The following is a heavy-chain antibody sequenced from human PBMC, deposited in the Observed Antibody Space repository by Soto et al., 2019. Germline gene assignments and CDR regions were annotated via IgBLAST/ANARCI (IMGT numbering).Heavy chain of an antibody. V-gene: IGHV4-39*01. Sequence: PSETLSLTCTVSGGSISSSSYYWGWIRQPPGKGLEWIGSIYYSGSTYYNPSLKSRVTISVDTSKNQFSLKLSSVTAADTAVYYCASPLYDYVWGSYRGYYYYGMDVWGQGTTVTVYS. CDR2: IYYSGST. CDR3: ASPLYDYVWGSYRGYYYYGMDV. J-gene: IGHJ6*02. D-gene: IGHD3-16*02. CDR1: GGSISSSSYY.